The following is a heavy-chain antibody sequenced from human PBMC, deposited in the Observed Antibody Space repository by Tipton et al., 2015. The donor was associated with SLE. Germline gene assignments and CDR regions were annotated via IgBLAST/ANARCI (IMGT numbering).Heavy chain of an antibody. CDR1: GYTFSGYY. J-gene: IGHJ4*02. Sequence: QSGAEVKKPGASVKVSCKASGYTFSGYYIHWVRQAPGQGLEWMGWINPNTNSSDTNFVQKFQGRVTMTRDTSITTAYMELTRLTSDDTAVYYCATGGITIFGVITDWGQGTLVTVSS. V-gene: IGHV1-2*02. CDR3: ATGGITIFGVITD. CDR2: INPNTNSSDT. D-gene: IGHD3-3*01.